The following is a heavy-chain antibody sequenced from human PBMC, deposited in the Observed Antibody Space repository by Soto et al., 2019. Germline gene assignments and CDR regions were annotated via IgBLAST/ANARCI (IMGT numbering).Heavy chain of an antibody. V-gene: IGHV1-58*01. CDR3: ARGAADTAMVDS. Sequence: ASVKVSCKASGFTFTSSAVQWVRQARGQRLEWIGWIVVGSGNTNYAQKFQERVTITRDMSTSTAYMQLTSVTAADTAVYYCARGAADTAMVDSWGQGTLVTVSS. D-gene: IGHD5-18*01. J-gene: IGHJ4*02. CDR2: IVVGSGNT. CDR1: GFTFTSSA.